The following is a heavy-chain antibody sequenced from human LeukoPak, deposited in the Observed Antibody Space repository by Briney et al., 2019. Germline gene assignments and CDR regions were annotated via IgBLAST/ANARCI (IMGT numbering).Heavy chain of an antibody. V-gene: IGHV1-69*13. CDR2: IIPIFGTA. Sequence: SVKVSCKASGGTFSIYAISWVRQAPGQGLEWMGGIIPIFGTANYAQKFQGRVTITADESTSTAYMELSSLRSEDTAVYYCAKTPYYGSGSSRFDYWGQGTLVTVSS. J-gene: IGHJ4*02. CDR3: AKTPYYGSGSSRFDY. D-gene: IGHD3-10*01. CDR1: GGTFSIYA.